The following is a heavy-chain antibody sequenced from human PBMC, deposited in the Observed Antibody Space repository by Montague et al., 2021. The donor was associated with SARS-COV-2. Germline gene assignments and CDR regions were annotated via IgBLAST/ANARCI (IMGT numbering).Heavy chain of an antibody. CDR3: ACDRGTRGLLDP. D-gene: IGHD3-10*01. Sequence: SETLSLTCAVSGGSLSTPHYWSWVRHPPGKGLELIGEVHHSGNANYTASINGRATISADKSKNQFSLTPTSATAADTAVYYCACDRGTRGLLDPWGQGTLVTVSS. CDR2: VHHSGNA. V-gene: IGHV4-4*02. J-gene: IGHJ5*02. CDR1: GGSLSTPHY.